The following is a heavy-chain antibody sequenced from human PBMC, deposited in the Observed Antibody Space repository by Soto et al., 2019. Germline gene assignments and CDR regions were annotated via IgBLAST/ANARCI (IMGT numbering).Heavy chain of an antibody. V-gene: IGHV4-59*01. J-gene: IGHJ5*02. D-gene: IGHD3-22*01. CDR1: GGSISSYY. CDR2: IYYSGST. CDR3: ARVRGDYYDSSGLFDP. Sequence: PSETLSLTCTVSGGSISSYYWSWIRQPPGKGLEWIGYIYYSGSTNYNPSLKSRVTISVDTSKNRFSLKLSSVTAADTAVYYCARVRGDYYDSSGLFDPWGQGTLVTVSS.